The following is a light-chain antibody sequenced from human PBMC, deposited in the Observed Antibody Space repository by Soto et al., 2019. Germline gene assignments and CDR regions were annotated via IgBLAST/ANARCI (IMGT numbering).Light chain of an antibody. J-gene: IGKJ4*01. V-gene: IGKV1-5*01. CDR1: QSISSW. CDR3: QQYDNYKPLT. CDR2: DAS. Sequence: DIQMTQSPSTLSASVGDRVTITCRASQSISSWLAWYQQKPGKAPKLLIFDASSLESGTPSRFSGRSSGTQFTLTINGLQPDDFATYYCQQYDNYKPLTFGGGTKVDI.